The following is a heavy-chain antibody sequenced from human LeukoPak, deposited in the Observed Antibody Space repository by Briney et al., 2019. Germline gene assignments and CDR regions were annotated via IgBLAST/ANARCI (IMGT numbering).Heavy chain of an antibody. V-gene: IGHV4-59*01. CDR1: GGSISSYY. Sequence: SETLSLTCTVSGGSISSYYWSWIRQPPGKGLEWIGYTYYSGSTNYNPSLKSRVTISVDTSKNQFSLKLSSVTAADTAVYYCARRGYYDSSGYYFDYWGQGTLVTVSS. CDR2: TYYSGST. CDR3: ARRGYYDSSGYYFDY. D-gene: IGHD3-22*01. J-gene: IGHJ4*02.